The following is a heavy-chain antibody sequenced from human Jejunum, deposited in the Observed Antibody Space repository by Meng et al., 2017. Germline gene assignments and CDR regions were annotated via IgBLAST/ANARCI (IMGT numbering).Heavy chain of an antibody. J-gene: IGHJ4*02. CDR1: GGSISTIYYY. Sequence: SETLSLTCTVSGGSISTIYYYWGWIRQPPGKGLEWIGNIYYSGSTYYTPSLKSRVTISIDTSKNQFSLKLSSVTAADTAVYYCARRNIRPSGGGNNYWGQGTLVTVSS. CDR3: ARRNIRPSGGGNNY. V-gene: IGHV4-39*07. CDR2: IYYSGST. D-gene: IGHD1-14*01.